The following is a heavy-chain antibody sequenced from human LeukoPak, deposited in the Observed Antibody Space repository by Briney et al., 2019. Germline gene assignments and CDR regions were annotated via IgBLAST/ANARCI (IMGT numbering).Heavy chain of an antibody. CDR3: ARWGSSPSGVGGLDY. V-gene: IGHV4-31*03. CDR2: IFHSGSS. D-gene: IGHD2-2*01. Sequence: SQTLSLTCTVSGGSISSGGYHWSWIRQHPGKGLEWIGYIFHSGSSYYNPALQSRVAISVDTSKNQFSLRLSSVTAADTAVYYCARWGSSPSGVGGLDYWGQGTLVTVSS. J-gene: IGHJ4*02. CDR1: GGSISSGGYH.